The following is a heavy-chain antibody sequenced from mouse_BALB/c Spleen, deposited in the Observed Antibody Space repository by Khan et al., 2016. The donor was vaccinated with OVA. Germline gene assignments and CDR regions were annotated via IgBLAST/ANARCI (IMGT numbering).Heavy chain of an antibody. V-gene: IGHV1S81*02. CDR1: GYSFTSYY. D-gene: IGHD2-1*01. CDR2: INPSNGGT. Sequence: QVQLQQPGAELVKPGASVRLSCKASGYSFTSYYLYWVKQRPGQGLEWIGDINPSNGGTNFNEKFKIKATLTVDKSSSTAYMQLSSLTSEDSAVYYYTRSGYGTFAYWGRGTLVTVSA. CDR3: TRSGYGTFAY. J-gene: IGHJ3*01.